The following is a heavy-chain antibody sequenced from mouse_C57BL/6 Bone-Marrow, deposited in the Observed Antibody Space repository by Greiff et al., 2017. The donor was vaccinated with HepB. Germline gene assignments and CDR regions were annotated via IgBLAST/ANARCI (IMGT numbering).Heavy chain of an antibody. CDR2: IRLKSDNYAT. Sequence: EVKLQESGGGLVQPGGSMKLSCVASGFTFSNYWMNWVRPSPEKGLEWVAQIRLKSDNYATHYAESVKGRFTISRDDSKSSVYLQMNNLRAEDTGIYYCTAGTKWYFDVWGTGTTVTVSS. D-gene: IGHD4-1*01. CDR3: TAGTKWYFDV. V-gene: IGHV6-3*01. J-gene: IGHJ1*03. CDR1: GFTFSNYW.